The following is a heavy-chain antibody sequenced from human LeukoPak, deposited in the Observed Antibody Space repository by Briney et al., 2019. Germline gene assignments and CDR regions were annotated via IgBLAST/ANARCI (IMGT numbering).Heavy chain of an antibody. J-gene: IGHJ4*02. V-gene: IGHV3-48*01. CDR3: ARDKKGIDY. D-gene: IGHD3-10*01. CDR2: ISSDSGTI. CDR1: GFVFSSYA. Sequence: GGSLRLSCAASGFVFSSYAMNWVRQAPGMGLEWISYISSDSGTIYYADSMKGRFTISRDNARNSLYLQMNSLRAEDTAVYYCARDKKGIDYWGQGTLVTVSS.